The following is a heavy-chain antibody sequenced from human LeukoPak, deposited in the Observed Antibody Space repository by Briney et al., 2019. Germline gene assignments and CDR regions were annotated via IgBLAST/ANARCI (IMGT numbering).Heavy chain of an antibody. J-gene: IGHJ3*02. CDR3: ARDVFHDSATTSSDAFDI. V-gene: IGHV3-21*01. D-gene: IGHD1-7*01. CDR2: ISDSSDYI. Sequence: GGSLRLSCAASGFTFNTYNMNWVRQAPGKGLEWVSSISDSSDYIYYADSVKGRFTIFRDNAKTSLYLQMNSLRAEDTAVYYCARDVFHDSATTSSDAFDIWGQGTKVTVSS. CDR1: GFTFNTYN.